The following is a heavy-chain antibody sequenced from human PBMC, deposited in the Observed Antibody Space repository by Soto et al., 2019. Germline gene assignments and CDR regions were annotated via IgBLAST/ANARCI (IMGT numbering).Heavy chain of an antibody. CDR2: ISSSGSTI. Sequence: HPGGSLRLSCAASGFTFSSYEMNWVRQAPGKGLEWVSYISSSGSTIYYADSVKGRFTISRDNAKNSLYLQMNSLRAEDTAVYYCARDEAVAGGVGYWGQGALVTVSS. J-gene: IGHJ4*02. V-gene: IGHV3-48*03. CDR3: ARDEAVAGGVGY. D-gene: IGHD6-19*01. CDR1: GFTFSSYE.